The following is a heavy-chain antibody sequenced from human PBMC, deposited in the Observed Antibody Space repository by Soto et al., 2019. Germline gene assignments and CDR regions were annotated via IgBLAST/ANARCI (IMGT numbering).Heavy chain of an antibody. D-gene: IGHD3-22*01. CDR3: ARPDEGGYSSNHHYYYALDV. CDR2: IIPIFDIT. V-gene: IGHV1-69*01. J-gene: IGHJ6*02. Sequence: QVHLVQSGTEVKRPGASVTVSCKTSGYTFKLYYMHWVRQAPGQGLEWMGGIIPIFDITNYAQKFQGRVTITADESTSTAYMELSSLGSDDTAVYYCARPDEGGYSSNHHYYYALDVWGQGTTVTV. CDR1: GYTFKLYY.